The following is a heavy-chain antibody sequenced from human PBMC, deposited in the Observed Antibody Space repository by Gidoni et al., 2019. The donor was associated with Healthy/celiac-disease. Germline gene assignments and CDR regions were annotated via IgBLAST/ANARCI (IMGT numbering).Heavy chain of an antibody. J-gene: IGHJ6*02. V-gene: IGHV1-69*01. CDR3: AFGGYDFWSGYYRYYGMDV. D-gene: IGHD3-3*01. CDR1: GGTFSSDA. Sequence: QVQLVQSGAEVKKPGSSVKVSCKASGGTFSSDAISWVRQAPGQGLEWMGGIIPIFGTANYAQKFQGRVTITADESTSTAYMELSSLRSEDTAVYYCAFGGYDFWSGYYRYYGMDVWGQGTTVTVSS. CDR2: IIPIFGTA.